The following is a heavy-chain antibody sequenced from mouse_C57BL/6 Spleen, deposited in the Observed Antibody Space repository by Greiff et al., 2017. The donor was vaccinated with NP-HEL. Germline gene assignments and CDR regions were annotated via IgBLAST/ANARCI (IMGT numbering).Heavy chain of an antibody. CDR2: INPSNGGT. Sequence: QVQLKQSGTELVKPGASVKLSCKASGYTFTSYWMHWVKQRPGQGLEWIGNINPSNGGTNYNEKFKSKATLTVDKSSSTAYMQLSSLTSEDSAVYYCARSYYGSSQPHYWGQGTTLTVSS. J-gene: IGHJ2*01. CDR3: ARSYYGSSQPHY. V-gene: IGHV1-53*01. D-gene: IGHD1-1*01. CDR1: GYTFTSYW.